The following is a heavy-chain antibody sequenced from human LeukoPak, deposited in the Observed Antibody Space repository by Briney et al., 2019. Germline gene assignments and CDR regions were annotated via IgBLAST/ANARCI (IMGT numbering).Heavy chain of an antibody. J-gene: IGHJ4*02. Sequence: SETLSLTCTVSGGSISGYYWSWIRHPPGKGLEWIGYIHYSGSTNYNPSLKSRVTISVDTSRDQFSLKLSSVTAADTAVYYCARHAYCGGDCYLLDYWGQGTLVTVSS. CDR2: IHYSGST. CDR1: GGSISGYY. V-gene: IGHV4-59*08. D-gene: IGHD2-21*02. CDR3: ARHAYCGGDCYLLDY.